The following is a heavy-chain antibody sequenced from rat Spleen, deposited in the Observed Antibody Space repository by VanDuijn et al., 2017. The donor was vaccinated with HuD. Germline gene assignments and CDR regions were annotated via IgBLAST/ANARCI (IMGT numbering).Heavy chain of an antibody. CDR3: TSLRLLS. V-gene: IGHV2-45*01. D-gene: IGHD3-1*01. CDR1: GFSLTRYN. J-gene: IGHJ2*01. Sequence: QVQLMESGPGLAQPSETLSLTCTVSGFSLTRYNVHWFRQPPGKGLEWIAAISSGGNTYHNSCLKTRLSISRDTSKSQVFLKMNSLQTEDTAIYYCTSLRLLSWGQGVMVTGSS. CDR2: ISSGGNT.